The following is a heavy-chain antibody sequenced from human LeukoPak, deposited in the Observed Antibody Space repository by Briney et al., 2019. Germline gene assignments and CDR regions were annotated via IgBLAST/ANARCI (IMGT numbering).Heavy chain of an antibody. CDR3: ARADDYGDNRYYFDY. V-gene: IGHV3-21*01. Sequence: GGSLRLSCAASGFTFSSYGMNWVRQAPGKGLEWVSSISSSSSYIYYADSVKGRFTISRDNAKKSLYLQMNSLRAEDTAVYYCARADDYGDNRYYFDYWGQGTLVTVSS. CDR1: GFTFSSYG. J-gene: IGHJ4*02. CDR2: ISSSSSYI. D-gene: IGHD4-17*01.